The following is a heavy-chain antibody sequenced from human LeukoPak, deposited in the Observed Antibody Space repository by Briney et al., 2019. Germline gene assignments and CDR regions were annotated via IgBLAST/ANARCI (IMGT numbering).Heavy chain of an antibody. Sequence: GESLKISCKGSGYSFTSYWIGWVRQMPGKGLEWMGIIYPGDSDTRYSPSFQGQVTISADKSISTAYLQWSSLKASDTAMYYCARQVVGELTLYAFDIWGQGTMVTVSS. V-gene: IGHV5-51*01. CDR2: IYPGDSDT. D-gene: IGHD1-26*01. J-gene: IGHJ3*02. CDR1: GYSFTSYW. CDR3: ARQVVGELTLYAFDI.